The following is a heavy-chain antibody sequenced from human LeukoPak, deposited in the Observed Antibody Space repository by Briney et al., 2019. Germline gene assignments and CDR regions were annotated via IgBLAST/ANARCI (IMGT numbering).Heavy chain of an antibody. CDR2: IYYSGST. D-gene: IGHD3-3*01. J-gene: IGHJ5*02. Sequence: PSETLSLTCTVSGGSISSGDYYWGWIRQPPGKGREWIGYIYYSGSTYYNPSLKSRVTISVDTSKNQFSLKLSSVTAADTAVYYCARGWVLRFLEWLPYNWFDPWGQGTLVTVSS. V-gene: IGHV4-30-4*08. CDR1: GGSISSGDYY. CDR3: ARGWVLRFLEWLPYNWFDP.